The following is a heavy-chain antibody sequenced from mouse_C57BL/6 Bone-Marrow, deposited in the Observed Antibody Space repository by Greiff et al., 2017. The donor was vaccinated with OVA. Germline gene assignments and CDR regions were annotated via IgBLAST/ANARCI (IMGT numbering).Heavy chain of an antibody. J-gene: IGHJ2*01. D-gene: IGHD2-2*01. CDR2: IYPGDGDT. Sequence: VKVVESGPELVKPGASVKISCKASGYAFSSSWMNWVKQRPGKGLEWIGRIYPGDGDTNYNGKFKGKATLTADKSSSTAYMQLSSLTSEDSAVYFCARLEGDLLWLRRGDYWGQGTTLTVSS. CDR1: GYAFSSSW. V-gene: IGHV1-82*01. CDR3: ARLEGDLLWLRRGDY.